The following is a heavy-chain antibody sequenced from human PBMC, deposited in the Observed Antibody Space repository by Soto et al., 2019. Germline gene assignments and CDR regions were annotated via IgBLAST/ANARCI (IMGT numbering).Heavy chain of an antibody. Sequence: EVQLLESGGGLVQPGGSLRLSCAASGFTFSSYAMSWVRQAPGKGLEWVSAISGSGGSTYYADSVKGRFTISRDNSKNTLYLQMNSLRAEDTAVXXCAXNIIGFCSGGSCYDYYYYMDVWGKGTTVTVSS. CDR1: GFTFSSYA. V-gene: IGHV3-23*01. D-gene: IGHD2-15*01. J-gene: IGHJ6*03. CDR3: AXNIIGFCSGGSCYDYYYYMDV. CDR2: ISGSGGST.